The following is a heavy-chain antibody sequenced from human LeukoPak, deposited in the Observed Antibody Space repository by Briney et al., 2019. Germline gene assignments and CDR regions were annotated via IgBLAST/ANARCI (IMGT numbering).Heavy chain of an antibody. CDR3: ARGLAGYYYYMDV. V-gene: IGHV4-38-2*02. CDR1: GYSISSGYY. D-gene: IGHD3-16*01. CDR2: IYHSGST. J-gene: IGHJ6*03. Sequence: SETLSLTCTVSGYSISSGYYWGWIRQPPGKGLEWIGSIYHSGSTYYNPSLKSRVTISVDTSKNQFSLKLSSVTAADTAVYYCARGLAGYYYYMDVWGKGTTVTVSS.